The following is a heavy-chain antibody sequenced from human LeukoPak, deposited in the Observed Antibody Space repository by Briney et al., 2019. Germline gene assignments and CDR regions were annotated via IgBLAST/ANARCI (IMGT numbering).Heavy chain of an antibody. CDR2: IRQDGSEK. CDR3: ARDYGGNSGAFDI. J-gene: IGHJ3*02. Sequence: GGSLRLSCAASGFTFSSYAMSGVRKAPGKGLEWVANIRQDGSEKYYVDSVKGRFTISRDNAKNSLYLQMNSLRAEDTAVYYCARDYGGNSGAFDIWGQGTMVTVSS. V-gene: IGHV3-7*01. D-gene: IGHD4-23*01. CDR1: GFTFSSYA.